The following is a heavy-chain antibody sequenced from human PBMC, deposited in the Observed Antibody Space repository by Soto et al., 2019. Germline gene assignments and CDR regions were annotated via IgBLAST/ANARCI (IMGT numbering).Heavy chain of an antibody. D-gene: IGHD3-16*01. J-gene: IGHJ5*02. CDR1: GYTFTDYY. Sequence: QVQLVQSVAEVKKPGASVYVSCKASGYTFTDYYLHWVRQAPGQGLEWMGGINPNVCGTTYARKSQGRDTMTRDTSISSGCMKLSRLRPDDPATYYRARGGREVPRIPYDPRVQGTLVTVSS. CDR3: ARGGREVPRIPYDP. V-gene: IGHV1-2*02. CDR2: INPNVCGT.